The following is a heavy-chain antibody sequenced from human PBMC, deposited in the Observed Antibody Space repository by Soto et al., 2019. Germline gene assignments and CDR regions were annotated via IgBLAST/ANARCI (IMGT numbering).Heavy chain of an antibody. V-gene: IGHV4-31*03. CDR1: GGSIGSNSYY. CDR3: ARAVESHYFDL. Sequence: QVQLQESGPGLVKPSETLSLTCTVSGGSIGSNSYYWSWIRQHPDKGLEWIGYISYTGNSYYTPSLKSRVSISRDMSKNQFSLTLTSVTAADTAVYYCARAVESHYFDLWGQGTLVTVSS. CDR2: ISYTGNS. D-gene: IGHD2-15*01. J-gene: IGHJ4*02.